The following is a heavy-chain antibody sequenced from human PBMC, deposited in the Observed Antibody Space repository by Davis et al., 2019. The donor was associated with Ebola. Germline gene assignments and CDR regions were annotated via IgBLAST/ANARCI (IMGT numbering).Heavy chain of an antibody. V-gene: IGHV3-30-3*01. CDR1: GFTFSSYA. J-gene: IGHJ4*02. CDR3: AKAQYSYGYGSGDFS. CDR2: ISYDGSNK. D-gene: IGHD5-18*01. Sequence: GESLKIPCAASGFTFSSYAMHWVRQAPGTGLERVAVISYDGSNKYYADSVKGRFTISRDNSKNTLYLQMNSLRAEDTAVYYCAKAQYSYGYGSGDFSWGQGTLVTVSS.